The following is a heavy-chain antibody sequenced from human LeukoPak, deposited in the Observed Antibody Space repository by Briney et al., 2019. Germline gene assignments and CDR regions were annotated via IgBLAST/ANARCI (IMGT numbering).Heavy chain of an antibody. J-gene: IGHJ5*02. CDR1: GYTFTSYD. Sequence: ASVKVSCKASGYTFTSYDINWVRQATGQGLEWMGWTNPNSGNTGYAQKFQGRVTMTRNTSISTAYMELSSLRSEDTAVYYCARGRGFCSSTGCYNWFDPWGQGTLVTVSS. D-gene: IGHD2-2*01. CDR2: TNPNSGNT. CDR3: ARGRGFCSSTGCYNWFDP. V-gene: IGHV1-8*01.